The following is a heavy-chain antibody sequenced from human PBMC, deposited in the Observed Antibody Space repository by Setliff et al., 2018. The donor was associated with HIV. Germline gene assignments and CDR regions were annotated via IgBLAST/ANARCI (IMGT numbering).Heavy chain of an antibody. D-gene: IGHD6-13*01. CDR3: ARGLIAATGTWFDP. CDR2: LYNSGST. CDR1: GFSINSGYS. V-gene: IGHV4-38-2*01. Sequence: SETLSLTCAVSGFSINSGYSWDWIRQSPGKGLEWIGALYNSGSTYYNPSLKSRVTISVDTPKNHFSLKLTSVTAADTAVYYCARGLIAATGTWFDPWGQGTLVTVSS. J-gene: IGHJ5*02.